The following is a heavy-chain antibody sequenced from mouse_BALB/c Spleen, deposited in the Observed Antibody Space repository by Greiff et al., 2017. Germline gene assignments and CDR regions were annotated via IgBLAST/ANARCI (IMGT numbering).Heavy chain of an antibody. J-gene: IGHJ4*01. CDR1: GYTFTSYW. V-gene: IGHV1-7*01. Sequence: VKLMESGAELAKPGASVKMSCKASGYTFTSYWMHWVKQRPGQGLEWIGYINPSTGYTEYNQKFKDKATLTADKSSSTAYMQLSSLTSEDSAVYYCARLGIYYNYAMDYWGQGTSVTVSS. CDR2: INPSTGYT. CDR3: ARLGIYYNYAMDY. D-gene: IGHD1-1*01.